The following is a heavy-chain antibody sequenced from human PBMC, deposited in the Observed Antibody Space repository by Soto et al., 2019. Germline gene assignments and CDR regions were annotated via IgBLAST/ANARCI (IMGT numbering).Heavy chain of an antibody. V-gene: IGHV1-69*12. Sequence: QVQLVQSGAEVKKPGSSVKVSCKASGGTFSSYAISWVRQAPGQGLEWMGGIIPIFGTANYAQKFQGRVTIPADESTSKATRGGSGLRSEARAVYYCARGGEMATRPSFDYGGQEPLVTVSS. D-gene: IGHD3-16*01. CDR3: ARGGEMATRPSFDY. CDR2: IIPIFGTA. CDR1: GGTFSSYA. J-gene: IGHJ4*02.